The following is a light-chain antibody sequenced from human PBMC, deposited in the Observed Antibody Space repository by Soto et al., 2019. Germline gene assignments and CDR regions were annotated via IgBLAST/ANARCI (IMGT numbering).Light chain of an antibody. CDR3: QQSYSPPPIT. J-gene: IGKJ5*01. CDR2: AAS. Sequence: DIQMTQSPSSLSASVGDRVTITCRASQSIGRFLHWYQQKPGKAPTLLIYAASSLQSGVPSRFSGSGSGTDFTLTISSLQPEDFATYYCQQSYSPPPITFGQGTRLEIK. V-gene: IGKV1-39*01. CDR1: QSIGRF.